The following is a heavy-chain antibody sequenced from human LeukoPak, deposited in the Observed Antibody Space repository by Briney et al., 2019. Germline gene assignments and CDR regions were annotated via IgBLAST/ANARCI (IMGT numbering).Heavy chain of an antibody. J-gene: IGHJ6*02. CDR2: INHSGST. CDR3: AASYYPVSMDV. Sequence: SETLSLTCAVYGGSFSGYYWSWIRQSPGKGLEWIGEINHSGSTNYNPSLKSRVTISVDTSKNQFSLKLSSVTAADTAVYYCAASYYPVSMDVWGQGTTVTVSS. CDR1: GGSFSGYY. D-gene: IGHD3-10*01. V-gene: IGHV4-34*01.